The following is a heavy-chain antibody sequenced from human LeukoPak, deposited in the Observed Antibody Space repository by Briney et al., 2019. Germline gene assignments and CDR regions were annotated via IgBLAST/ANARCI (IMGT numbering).Heavy chain of an antibody. CDR2: IHPRDSET. CDR1: GYSFTSYW. Sequence: GESLKISCKGSGYSFTSYWIGWVRQMPGKGLEWMGIIHPRDSETRYSPSFQGQVTMSADKSITTAYLQWTSLKASDSAMYYCAKGDGYNTFDSWGQGTLVTVSS. V-gene: IGHV5-51*01. J-gene: IGHJ4*02. D-gene: IGHD5-24*01. CDR3: AKGDGYNTFDS.